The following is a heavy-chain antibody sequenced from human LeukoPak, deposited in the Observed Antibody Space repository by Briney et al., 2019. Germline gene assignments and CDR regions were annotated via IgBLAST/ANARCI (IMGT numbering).Heavy chain of an antibody. CDR3: ARLRGLIDH. V-gene: IGHV3-11*01. CDR1: GFIFSDHY. CDR2: INSDSTTL. D-gene: IGHD2-15*01. J-gene: IGHJ4*02. Sequence: GGSLRLSCAASGFIFSDHYMSWIRQAPGKGLEGAAYINSDSTTLYYADSVKGRFTVPRDNAKNSLYLHMNSLGVDDTAVYYCARLRGLIDHWGQGALVTVSS.